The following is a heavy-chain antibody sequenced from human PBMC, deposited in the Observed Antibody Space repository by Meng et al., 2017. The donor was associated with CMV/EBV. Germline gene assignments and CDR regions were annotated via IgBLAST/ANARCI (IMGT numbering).Heavy chain of an antibody. J-gene: IGHJ6*02. CDR2: ISGSGGST. CDR1: GFTFSSYA. CDR3: AKRVIWRAFGLAAFDGMDV. Sequence: GGSLKISCAASGFTFSSYAMSWVRQAPGKGLEWVSAISGSGGSTYYADSVKGRFTISRDNSKNTLYLQMNSLRAEDTAVYYCAKRVIWRAFGLAAFDGMDVWGQGTTVTVSS. V-gene: IGHV3-23*01. D-gene: IGHD6-13*01.